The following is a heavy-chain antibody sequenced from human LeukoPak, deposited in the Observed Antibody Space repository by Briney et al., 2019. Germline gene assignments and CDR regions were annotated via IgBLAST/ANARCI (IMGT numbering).Heavy chain of an antibody. CDR2: IYTGGST. V-gene: IGHV3-53*01. J-gene: IGHJ4*02. Sequence: GGSLRLSCAVSGFTVSSNYMSWVRQAPGKGLEWVSVIYTGGSTYSADSVKGRFTISRDNSKSTLFLQMNSVRAEDTALYYCASAPEDLSYFDYWGQGTLVTVSS. CDR3: ASAPEDLSYFDY. CDR1: GFTVSSNY.